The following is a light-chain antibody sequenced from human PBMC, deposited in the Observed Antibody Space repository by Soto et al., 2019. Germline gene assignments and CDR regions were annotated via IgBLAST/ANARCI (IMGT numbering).Light chain of an antibody. CDR1: SSDVWTYNL. CDR2: GVS. J-gene: IGLJ2*01. Sequence: QSALTQPASVSGSPGQSVTISCTGTSSDVWTYNLVSWYQKHPDRAPKLLIYGVSKRPSGISNRFSVSKSGNTASLTISGLQAEDEADYYCCSYAGSATFILFGGGTKLTVL. CDR3: CSYAGSATFIL. V-gene: IGLV2-23*02.